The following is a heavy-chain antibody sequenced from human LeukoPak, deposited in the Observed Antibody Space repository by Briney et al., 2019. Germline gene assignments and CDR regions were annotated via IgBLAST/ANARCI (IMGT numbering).Heavy chain of an antibody. Sequence: GESLKISCKGSGYSFSSYWIGWVRQMPGKGLEWMGIIYPGDSDTRYSPSFQGQVTISADKSISTAYLQWSSLKASDTAMYYCARHLRGGPGPGYYYYMDVWGKGTTVTISS. D-gene: IGHD3-10*01. CDR2: IYPGDSDT. J-gene: IGHJ6*03. V-gene: IGHV5-51*01. CDR3: ARHLRGGPGPGYYYYMDV. CDR1: GYSFSSYW.